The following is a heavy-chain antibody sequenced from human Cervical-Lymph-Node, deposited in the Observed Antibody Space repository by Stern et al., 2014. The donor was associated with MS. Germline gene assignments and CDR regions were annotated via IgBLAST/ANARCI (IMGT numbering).Heavy chain of an antibody. J-gene: IGHJ1*01. CDR3: AREGGNTAEYFQH. V-gene: IGHV3-33*01. Sequence: VQLVESGGGVVQPGRSLRLSCAASGFTFSSGGMHWVRQAPGKGLEWLAIIWYDGSNTYYADSVKGRFTISRDNSKNTLYLQMNSLRAEDTAVYYCAREGGNTAEYFQHWGQGTLVTVSS. CDR1: GFTFSSGG. CDR2: IWYDGSNT. D-gene: IGHD4-23*01.